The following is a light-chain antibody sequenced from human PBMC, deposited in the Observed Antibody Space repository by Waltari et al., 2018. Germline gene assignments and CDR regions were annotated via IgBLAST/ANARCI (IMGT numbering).Light chain of an antibody. CDR2: WTS. CDR1: QSVLSNSNNKNY. CDR3: QQYFDSPAVA. J-gene: IGKJ4*01. Sequence: DIVMTQSPDSLTVSLGERATINCTSSQSVLSNSNNKNYLTWYQQKPGQPPKLLIYWTSTRESGVPDRFSGSGSGTDFTLTISSLQAEDVAVYYCQQYFDSPAVAFGGGTKVEIK. V-gene: IGKV4-1*01.